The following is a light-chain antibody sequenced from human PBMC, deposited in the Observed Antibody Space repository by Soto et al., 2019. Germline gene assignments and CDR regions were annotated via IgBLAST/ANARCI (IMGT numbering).Light chain of an antibody. J-gene: IGKJ1*01. CDR1: QGISNY. CDR2: AAS. CDR3: QRFNSDPPT. Sequence: DIQMTKSPSSLYAFVGDRVTITCRASQGISNYLAWYQQKPGRVPKLLIYAASTLQSGVPSRFSGSGSGTDFTLPISSLQPEYVATYYCQRFNSDPPTFGQGTKVAIK. V-gene: IGKV1-27*01.